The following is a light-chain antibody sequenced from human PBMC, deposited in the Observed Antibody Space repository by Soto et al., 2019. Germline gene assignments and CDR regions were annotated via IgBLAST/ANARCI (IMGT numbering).Light chain of an antibody. CDR1: QTISSW. J-gene: IGKJ1*01. Sequence: DIQMTQSASTLSGSVGDRVTITCGASQTISSWLAWYQQKQGKAPKLLIYKASTLKSGVPSRFSGSGYGTEFTLTISSLQTDDFATYYCQHYNSYSEAFGQGTKVDIK. CDR3: QHYNSYSEA. V-gene: IGKV1-5*03. CDR2: KAS.